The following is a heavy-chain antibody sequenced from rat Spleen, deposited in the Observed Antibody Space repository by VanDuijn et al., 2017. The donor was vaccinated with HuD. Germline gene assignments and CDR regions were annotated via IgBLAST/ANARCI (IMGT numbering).Heavy chain of an antibody. D-gene: IGHD1-10*01. CDR3: ARRWGQVYNNYFDY. CDR2: ISYSGST. CDR1: GYTITSGY. J-gene: IGHJ2*01. V-gene: IGHV3-4*01. Sequence: EIQLQESGPGLVKPSQSLSLTCSVTGYTITSGYDWSWIRKFPGNKMEWIGHISYSGSTSYNPSLKSRISITRDTSKNQFFLQLNSVTTEDTATYYCARRWGQVYNNYFDYWGQGVMVTVSS.